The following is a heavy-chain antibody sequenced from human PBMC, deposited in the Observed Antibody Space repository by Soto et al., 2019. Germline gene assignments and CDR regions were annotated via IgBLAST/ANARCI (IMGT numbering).Heavy chain of an antibody. CDR1: GGSVSSNSAA. J-gene: IGHJ6*01. Sequence: LSLTVDISGGSVSSNSAAWNWIRQSPCRGLEWLGRTYYRSKWYNDYAVSVKSRITINPDTSKNQFSLQLNSVTPEDTAVYYCARTLAAAGTYGMDVWGQGTTVTVSS. V-gene: IGHV6-1*01. D-gene: IGHD6-13*01. CDR3: ARTLAAAGTYGMDV. CDR2: TYYRSKWYN.